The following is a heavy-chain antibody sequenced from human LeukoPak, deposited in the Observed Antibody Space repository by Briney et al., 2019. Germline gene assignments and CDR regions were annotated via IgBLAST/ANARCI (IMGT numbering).Heavy chain of an antibody. CDR3: ARAIAAAGDYYYYYMDV. D-gene: IGHD6-13*01. V-gene: IGHV4-4*07. CDR1: GGSISSYY. Sequence: PSETLSLTCTVSGGSISSYYWSWIRQPAGKGLEWIGRIYTSGSTNYNPSLKSRVTMSVDTSKNQFSLKLSSVTAADTAVYYCARAIAAAGDYYYYYMDVWGKGTTVTVSS. J-gene: IGHJ6*03. CDR2: IYTSGST.